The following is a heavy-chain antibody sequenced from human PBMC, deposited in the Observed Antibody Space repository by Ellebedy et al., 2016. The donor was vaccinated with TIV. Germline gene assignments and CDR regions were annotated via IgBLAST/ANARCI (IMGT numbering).Heavy chain of an antibody. J-gene: IGHJ6*02. CDR1: GFTVSSHY. CDR3: ARPDTALAKGMDV. Sequence: GESLKISCAASGFTVSSHYMSWVRQAPGKGLQWVALLYASGSTSYADSVKGRFTISRDHSKNTLYLQMNSLRAEDTAVYYCARPDTALAKGMDVWGQGTTVTVSS. CDR2: LYASGST. V-gene: IGHV3-53*01. D-gene: IGHD5-18*01.